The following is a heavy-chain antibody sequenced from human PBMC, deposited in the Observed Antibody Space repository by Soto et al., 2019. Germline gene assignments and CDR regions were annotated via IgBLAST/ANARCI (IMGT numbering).Heavy chain of an antibody. CDR1: GGSISSYY. CDR2: IYYSGST. V-gene: IGHV4-59*01. D-gene: IGHD1-26*01. CDR3: AARAWALYYYYGMDV. Sequence: SETLSLTCTVSGGSISSYYWSWIRQPPGKGLEWIGYIYYSGSTNYNPSLKSRVTISVDTSKNQFSLKLSSVTAADTAVYYCAARAWALYYYYGMDVWGQGTTVTVSS. J-gene: IGHJ6*02.